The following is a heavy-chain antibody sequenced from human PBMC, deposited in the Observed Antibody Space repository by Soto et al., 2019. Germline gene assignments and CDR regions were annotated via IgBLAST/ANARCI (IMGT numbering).Heavy chain of an antibody. V-gene: IGHV1-46*01. D-gene: IGHD5-18*01. Sequence: ASVKVSCKASGYTFTSYYMHWVRQAPGQGLEWMGIINPSGGSTSYAQKFQGRVTMTRDTSTSTVYMELSSLRSEDTAVYYCARDPSDTAMEGGMDVWGQGTTVTVSS. CDR1: GYTFTSYY. CDR3: ARDPSDTAMEGGMDV. CDR2: INPSGGST. J-gene: IGHJ6*02.